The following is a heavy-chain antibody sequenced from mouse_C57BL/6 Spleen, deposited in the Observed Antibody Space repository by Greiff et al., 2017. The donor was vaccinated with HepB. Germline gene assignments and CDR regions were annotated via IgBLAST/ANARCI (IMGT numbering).Heavy chain of an antibody. CDR2: INPSTGGT. D-gene: IGHD2-4*01. Sequence: VQLQQSGPELVKPGASVKISCKASGYSFTGYYMNWVKQSPEKSLEWIGEINPSTGGTTYNQKFKAKATLTVDKSSSTAYMQLKSLTSEDSAVYYCAGDYGEYYAMDYWGQGTSVTVSS. V-gene: IGHV1-42*01. J-gene: IGHJ4*01. CDR3: AGDYGEYYAMDY. CDR1: GYSFTGYY.